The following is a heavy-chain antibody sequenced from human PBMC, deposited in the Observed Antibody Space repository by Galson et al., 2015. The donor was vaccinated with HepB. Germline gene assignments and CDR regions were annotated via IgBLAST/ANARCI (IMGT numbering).Heavy chain of an antibody. CDR3: TFLAVVTGGAGDF. CDR1: AYTLTDFTDFY. Sequence: SVKVSCKASAYTLTDFTDFYLHWVRQAPGQGLEWMGRINPQSGDTNYARKFQGRVTMTGDTSSTTAYMELSRLTSDDTALYYCTFLAVVTGGAGDFWGQGTLVTVSS. J-gene: IGHJ4*02. CDR2: INPQSGDT. D-gene: IGHD2-8*02. V-gene: IGHV1-2*06.